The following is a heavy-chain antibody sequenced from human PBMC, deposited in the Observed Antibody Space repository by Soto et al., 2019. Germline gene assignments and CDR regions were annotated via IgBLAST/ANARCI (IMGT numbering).Heavy chain of an antibody. D-gene: IGHD2-15*01. CDR1: GFTFSSYG. Sequence: GGSLRLSCAASGFTFSSYGMHWVRQAPGKGLEWVAVISYDGSNKYYADSVKGRFTISRDNSKNTLYLQMNSLRAEDTAVYYCAKDKFIGYCSGGSCYSHDFAFDIWGQGTMVTVSS. CDR2: ISYDGSNK. J-gene: IGHJ3*02. CDR3: AKDKFIGYCSGGSCYSHDFAFDI. V-gene: IGHV3-30*18.